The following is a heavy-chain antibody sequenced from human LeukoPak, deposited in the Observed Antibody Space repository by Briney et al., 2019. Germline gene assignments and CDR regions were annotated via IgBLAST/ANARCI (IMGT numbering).Heavy chain of an antibody. V-gene: IGHV2-5*02. J-gene: IGHJ4*02. D-gene: IGHD4-17*01. CDR3: AHRDSGDYEGLFHY. CDR2: IYWDDDK. CDR1: GFSLRSNGVG. Sequence: SGPTLVNPTQTLTLTCTFSGFSLRSNGVGVGWIRQPPGKALEWLALIYWDDDKRYSPSLKSRLTITKDTSKNQVVPTMTNMDPVDTATYYCAHRDSGDYEGLFHYWGQGTLVTVSS.